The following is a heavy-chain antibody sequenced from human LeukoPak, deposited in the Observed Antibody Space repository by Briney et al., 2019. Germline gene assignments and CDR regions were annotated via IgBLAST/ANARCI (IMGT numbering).Heavy chain of an antibody. V-gene: IGHV1-18*01. CDR2: RSIYNGNT. Sequence: ASVKVSCKASGYDFINYGISWVRQAPGQGLEWMGWRSIYNGNTDYKLQGRVTITTDTSTNTAYMEVRSLRSDDTAVYYCARGGPFPSSSSSREYYLDYWGQGTLVTVSS. D-gene: IGHD6-6*01. CDR3: ARGGPFPSSSSSREYYLDY. CDR1: GYDFINYG. J-gene: IGHJ4*02.